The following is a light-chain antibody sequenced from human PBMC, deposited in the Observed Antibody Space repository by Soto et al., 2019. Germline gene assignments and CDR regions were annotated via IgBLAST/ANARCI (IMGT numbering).Light chain of an antibody. J-gene: IGLJ3*02. Sequence: QSALTQPASVSGSLGQSITISCTGTSSDVGGYDYVSWNQQHPGKAPKLIIFEVDIRPSGVSSRFSGSKSGNTASLTISGLQADDEADYYCCSYAGSYTWVFGGGTKVTVL. CDR1: SSDVGGYDY. V-gene: IGLV2-14*01. CDR3: CSYAGSYTWV. CDR2: EVD.